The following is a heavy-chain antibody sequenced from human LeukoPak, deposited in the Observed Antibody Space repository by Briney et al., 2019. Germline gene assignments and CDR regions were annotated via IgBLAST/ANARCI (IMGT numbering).Heavy chain of an antibody. Sequence: PGGSLRLSCAASGFSFSTYEMNWFRQITGKGLEWVSYISASGTTIYYADSVKGRFTTSRDNAKNSLYLQMNSLKTEDTGVYYCTTDLQHWGQGTLVTVS. CDR3: TTDLQH. CDR2: ISASGTTI. CDR1: GFSFSTYE. J-gene: IGHJ4*02. V-gene: IGHV3-48*03.